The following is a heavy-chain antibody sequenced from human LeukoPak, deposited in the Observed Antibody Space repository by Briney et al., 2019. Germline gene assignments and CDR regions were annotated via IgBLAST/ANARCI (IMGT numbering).Heavy chain of an antibody. D-gene: IGHD1-14*01. V-gene: IGHV4-34*01. J-gene: IGHJ4*02. CDR3: ARGSIYRRNDY. Sequence: SETLSLTSAVYGGSFSGYYWSWIRQPPGKGLEWIGEINHSGSTNYNPSLKSRVTISVDTSKNQFSLKLSSVTAADTAVYYCARGSIYRRNDYWGQGTLVTVSS. CDR1: GGSFSGYY. CDR2: INHSGST.